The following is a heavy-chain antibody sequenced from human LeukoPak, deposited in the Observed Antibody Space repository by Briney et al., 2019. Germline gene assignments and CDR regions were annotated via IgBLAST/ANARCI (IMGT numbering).Heavy chain of an antibody. CDR2: ISSSGSTI. CDR1: GFTFSDYY. Sequence: GGSLRLSCAPSGFTFSDYYMSWIRRAPGKGLEWVSYISSSGSTIYYADSVKGRFTISRDKAKNSLYLQMNSLRAEDTAVYYCARHGQCSSTSCYTYDFDYWGQGTLVSVSS. V-gene: IGHV3-11*01. D-gene: IGHD2-2*01. J-gene: IGHJ4*02. CDR3: ARHGQCSSTSCYTYDFDY.